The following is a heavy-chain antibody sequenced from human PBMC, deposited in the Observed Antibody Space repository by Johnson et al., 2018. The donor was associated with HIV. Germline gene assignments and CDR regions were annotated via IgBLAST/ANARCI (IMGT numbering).Heavy chain of an antibody. J-gene: IGHJ3*02. D-gene: IGHD3-10*01. CDR1: GFTVNSNY. CDR3: ARAVLWFGDHVFDM. Sequence: VQLVESGGGLIQPGGSLRLSCAASGFTVNSNYMSWVRQAPGQGLEWVSVIYSGGSRHYRDSVKGRFTVSRDSSRNTVYLQMNSLRAEETAVYYCARAVLWFGDHVFDMWGQGTMVTVSS. CDR2: IYSGGSR. V-gene: IGHV3-53*01.